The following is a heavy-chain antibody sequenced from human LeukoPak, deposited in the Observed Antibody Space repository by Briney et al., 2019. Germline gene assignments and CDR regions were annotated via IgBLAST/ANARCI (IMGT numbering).Heavy chain of an antibody. Sequence: GGSLRLSCAASGFTFSSYGMSWVRQAPGKGLEWVSAISGSGGSTYYADSVKGRFTISRDNSKNTLYLQMNGLRAEDTAVYYCAKGKWLVRGENWFDPWGQGTLVTVSS. D-gene: IGHD6-19*01. CDR3: AKGKWLVRGENWFDP. J-gene: IGHJ5*02. V-gene: IGHV3-23*01. CDR2: ISGSGGST. CDR1: GFTFSSYG.